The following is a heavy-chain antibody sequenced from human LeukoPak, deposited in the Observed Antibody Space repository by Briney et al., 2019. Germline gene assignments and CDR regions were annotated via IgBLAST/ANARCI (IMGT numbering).Heavy chain of an antibody. CDR2: FDPEDGET. Sequence: ASVKVSCKASGYTFTGYYMHWVRQAPGKGLEWMGGFDPEDGETIYAQKFQGRVTMTEDTSTDTAYMELSSLRSEDTAVYYCATVSPTVTTDYWGQGTLVTVSS. J-gene: IGHJ4*02. D-gene: IGHD4-17*01. V-gene: IGHV1-24*01. CDR1: GYTFTGYY. CDR3: ATVSPTVTTDY.